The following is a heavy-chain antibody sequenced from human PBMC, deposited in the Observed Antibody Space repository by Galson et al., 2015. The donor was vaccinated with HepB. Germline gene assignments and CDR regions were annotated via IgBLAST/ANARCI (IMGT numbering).Heavy chain of an antibody. J-gene: IGHJ6*02. Sequence: SLRLSCAASGFTFSSYSMNWVRQAPGKGLEWVSSISSSSTSIYYADSVKGRFTISRDNAKNSLYLQMNSLRAEDTAVYCCARDREVRGVINYYYGMDVWGQGTTVTVSS. CDR2: ISSSSTSI. CDR3: ARDREVRGVINYYYGMDV. V-gene: IGHV3-21*01. D-gene: IGHD3-10*01. CDR1: GFTFSSYS.